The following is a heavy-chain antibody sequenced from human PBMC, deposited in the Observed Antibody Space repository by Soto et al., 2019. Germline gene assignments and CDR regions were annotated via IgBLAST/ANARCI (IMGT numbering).Heavy chain of an antibody. CDR3: AREGLELRGGPDWFDP. CDR1: GGSISSYY. J-gene: IGHJ5*02. D-gene: IGHD1-7*01. V-gene: IGHV4-59*13. Sequence: SETLSLTCTVSGGSISSYYWSWIRQPPGKGLEWIGYIYYSGSTNYNPSLKSRVTISVDTSKNQFSLKLSSVTAADTAVYYCAREGLELRGGPDWFDPSGQGTLVTFSS. CDR2: IYYSGST.